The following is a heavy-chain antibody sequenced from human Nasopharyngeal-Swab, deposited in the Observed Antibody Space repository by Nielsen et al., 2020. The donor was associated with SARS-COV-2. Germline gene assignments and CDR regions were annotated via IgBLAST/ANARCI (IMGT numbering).Heavy chain of an antibody. J-gene: IGHJ6*03. D-gene: IGHD5-18*01. CDR3: AKRSGYSYGPDYYYYYMDV. CDR1: GFTFSSYS. CDR2: ISGSGGST. V-gene: IGHV3-23*01. Sequence: GGSLRLSCAASGFTFSSYSMNWVRQAPGKGLEWVSAISGSGGSTYYADSVKGRFTISRDNSKNTLYLQMNSLRAEDTAVYYCAKRSGYSYGPDYYYYYMDVWGKGTMVTVSS.